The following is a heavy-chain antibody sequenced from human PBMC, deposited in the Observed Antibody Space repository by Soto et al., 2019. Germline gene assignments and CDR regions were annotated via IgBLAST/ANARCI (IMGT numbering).Heavy chain of an antibody. CDR1: GFTVSSNY. J-gene: IGHJ6*03. CDR2: IYSGGST. D-gene: IGHD6-6*01. Sequence: GGSLRLSCAASGFTVSSNYMSWVRQAPGKGLEWVSVIYSGGSTYYADSVKGRFTISSHNSKNTLYLQMNSLRAEDTAVYYCARGLIAARTYYYYYMDVWGKGTTVTVSS. V-gene: IGHV3-53*04. CDR3: ARGLIAARTYYYYYMDV.